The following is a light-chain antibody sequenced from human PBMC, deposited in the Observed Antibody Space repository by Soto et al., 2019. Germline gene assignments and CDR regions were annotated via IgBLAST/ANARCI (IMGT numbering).Light chain of an antibody. J-gene: IGKJ1*01. CDR2: DAS. CDR3: QQRSSWPIT. V-gene: IGKV3-11*01. Sequence: EIVLTQSPATLSLSPGETATLSCRASQSISSYLAWYQQKPGQAPRLLIYDASNRATGIPPRFSGSGSGTDFSLTISSIEPEDCAVYYCQQRSSWPITFGQGTKVDI. CDR1: QSISSY.